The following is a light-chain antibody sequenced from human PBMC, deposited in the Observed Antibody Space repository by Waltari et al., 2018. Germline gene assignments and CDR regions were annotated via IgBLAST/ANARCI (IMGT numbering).Light chain of an antibody. J-gene: IGKJ4*01. Sequence: DIVLTQSPATLSLSPGERATLSCRASQSVSSYLAWYQQKPGQAPRLLIYDASNRATGIPARFSGSGAGTECTLSISSLEPEDFAFYYWQQRSIWPVTFGGGTKGEI. V-gene: IGKV3-11*01. CDR1: QSVSSY. CDR2: DAS. CDR3: QQRSIWPVT.